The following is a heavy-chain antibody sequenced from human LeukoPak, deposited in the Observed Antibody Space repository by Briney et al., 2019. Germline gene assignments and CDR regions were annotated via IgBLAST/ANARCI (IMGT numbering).Heavy chain of an antibody. CDR1: GSSFSDYS. J-gene: IGHJ4*02. Sequence: GGSLRLSCAASGSSFSDYSMNWVRQAPGKGLEWVSFISSYSTYIYYADSLKGRFTISRDNAKNSLYLQMNSLRAEDTAVYYCARDSFAGYDSSGYSSYDYWGQGTLVTVSS. CDR3: ARDSFAGYDSSGYSSYDY. V-gene: IGHV3-21*01. D-gene: IGHD3-22*01. CDR2: ISSYSTYI.